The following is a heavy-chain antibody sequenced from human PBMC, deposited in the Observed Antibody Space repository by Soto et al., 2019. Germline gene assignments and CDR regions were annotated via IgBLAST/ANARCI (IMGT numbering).Heavy chain of an antibody. V-gene: IGHV1-2*04. D-gene: IGHD5-18*01. CDR2: INPNSGGT. J-gene: IGHJ6*02. CDR1: GYTFTGYY. CDR3: CLGLDTAMVANVPYYGMDV. Sequence: QVQLVQSGAEVKKPGASVKVSCKASGYTFTGYYMHWVRQAPGQGLEWMGWINPNSGGTNYAQKFQGWVTMTRDTSISTAYMELSRLRSDDTAVYYCCLGLDTAMVANVPYYGMDVWGQGTTVTVSS.